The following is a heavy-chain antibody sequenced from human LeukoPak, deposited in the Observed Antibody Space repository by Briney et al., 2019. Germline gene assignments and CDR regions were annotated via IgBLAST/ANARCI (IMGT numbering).Heavy chain of an antibody. CDR1: GFTFSSYA. V-gene: IGHV3-23*01. D-gene: IGHD6-13*01. CDR3: ARGIAAAGDYYFDY. J-gene: IGHJ4*02. Sequence: PGGSLRLSCAASGFTFSSYAMSWVRQAPGKGLEWVSAISGSGGSTYYADSVKGRFTISRDNAKNSLYLQMNSLRAEDTAVYYCARGIAAAGDYYFDYWGQGTLVTVSS. CDR2: ISGSGGST.